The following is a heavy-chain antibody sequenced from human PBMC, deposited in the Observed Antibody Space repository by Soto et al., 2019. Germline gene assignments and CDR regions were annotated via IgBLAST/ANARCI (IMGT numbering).Heavy chain of an antibody. D-gene: IGHD3-10*01. CDR1: GVSISSDNW. J-gene: IGHJ6*02. Sequence: PSETLSLTCAVSGVSISSDNWWSWVRQPPGKGLEWIGEISHGGSTNYNPSLKSRVTISVDTSKNQFSLRLSSVTAAETAVYYGVRQGFGRLHGLVDVWGQGTTVTVSS. CDR3: VRQGFGRLHGLVDV. V-gene: IGHV4-4*02. CDR2: ISHGGST.